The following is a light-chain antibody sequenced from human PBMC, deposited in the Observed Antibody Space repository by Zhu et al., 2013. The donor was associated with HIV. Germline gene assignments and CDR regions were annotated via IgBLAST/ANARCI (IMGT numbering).Light chain of an antibody. CDR2: DVT. V-gene: IGLV2-8*01. CDR1: NSDIGTYAA. J-gene: IGLJ1*01. Sequence: QSALTQPPSASGSPGQSVTISCTGTNSDIGTYAAVSWYQQHPGKAPKLLIYDVTKRPSGVPDRFSGSKSGNTASLTVSGLQAEDETDYYCSSYAGSNNYVFG. CDR3: SSYAGSNNYV.